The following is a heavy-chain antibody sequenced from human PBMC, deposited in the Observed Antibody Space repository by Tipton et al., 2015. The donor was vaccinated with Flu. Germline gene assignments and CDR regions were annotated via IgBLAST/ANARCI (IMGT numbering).Heavy chain of an antibody. J-gene: IGHJ4*02. CDR2: IYYSGTT. CDR1: GGSVNSNIFY. D-gene: IGHD6-19*01. V-gene: IGHV4-39*01. CDR3: VRHYFSSTGWYYFDY. Sequence: TLSLTCTVSGGSVNSNIFYWGWVRQPPGKGLEWIGTIYYSGTTFYNSSVRSQVTMSVDTSRNHFSLSLSSVTAEDTAVYFCVRHYFSSTGWYYFDYWGQGTLVTVSS.